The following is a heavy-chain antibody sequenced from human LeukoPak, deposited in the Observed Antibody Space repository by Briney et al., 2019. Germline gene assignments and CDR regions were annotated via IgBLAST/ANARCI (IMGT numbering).Heavy chain of an antibody. CDR3: ARVWELDTLDY. D-gene: IGHD1-26*01. Sequence: VASVKVSCKASGYTFTGYYMHWVRRAPGQGLEWMGWINPNSGGTNYAQKFQGRVTMTRDTSISTAYMELSRLRSDDTAVYYCARVWELDTLDYWGQGTLVTVSS. J-gene: IGHJ4*02. V-gene: IGHV1-2*02. CDR2: INPNSGGT. CDR1: GYTFTGYY.